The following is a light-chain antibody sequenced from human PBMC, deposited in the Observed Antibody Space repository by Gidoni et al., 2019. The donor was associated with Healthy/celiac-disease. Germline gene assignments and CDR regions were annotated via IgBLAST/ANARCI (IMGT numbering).Light chain of an antibody. CDR2: DAS. V-gene: IGKV1-33*01. J-gene: IGKJ3*01. Sequence: DIQMTQSPSSLSASVGDRVTITCQASQDISNYLNWYQQKPWKAPKLLIYDASNLETGVPSRFSGSGSGTDFTFTISSLQPEDIATYYCQQYDNLSITFGPGTKVDIK. CDR1: QDISNY. CDR3: QQYDNLSIT.